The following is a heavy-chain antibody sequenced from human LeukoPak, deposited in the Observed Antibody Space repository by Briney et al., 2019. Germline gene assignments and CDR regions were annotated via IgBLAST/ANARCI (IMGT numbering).Heavy chain of an antibody. Sequence: GGSLRLSCAVSGITISNYGMSWVRHAPGQGLELDAVISGSCGGTNYSDSVKGRFTISRDNPTNTLFLQMNSLRVEDTAVYFCAKRGVVIRVFLVGFHKEAYYFDSWGQGALVTVSS. V-gene: IGHV3-23*01. CDR2: ISGSCGGT. J-gene: IGHJ4*02. CDR3: AKRGVVIRVFLVGFHKEAYYFDS. CDR1: GITISNYG. D-gene: IGHD3-10*01.